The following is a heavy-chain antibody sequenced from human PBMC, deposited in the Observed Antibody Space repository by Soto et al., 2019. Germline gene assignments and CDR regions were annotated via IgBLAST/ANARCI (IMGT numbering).Heavy chain of an antibody. Sequence: SETLSLTCTVSGGSISSSSYYWGWIRQPPGKGLEWIGSIYYSGSTYYNPSLKSRVTISVDTSKNQFSLKLSSVTAADTAVYYCARGGGYRYGPPPYGMDVWGQGTTVTVSS. J-gene: IGHJ6*02. D-gene: IGHD5-18*01. CDR2: IYYSGST. CDR3: ARGGGYRYGPPPYGMDV. CDR1: GGSISSSSYY. V-gene: IGHV4-39*01.